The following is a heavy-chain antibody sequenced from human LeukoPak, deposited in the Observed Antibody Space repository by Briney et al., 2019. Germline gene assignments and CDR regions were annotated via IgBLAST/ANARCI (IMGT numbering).Heavy chain of an antibody. CDR1: GLTFSTYS. V-gene: IGHV3-48*01. D-gene: IGHD2-15*01. CDR2: ISDTSDTI. J-gene: IGHJ4*02. CDR3: ARGVDCSGVSCYSNY. Sequence: PGGSLRLSCVVSGLTFSTYSMNWVRQAPGKGLEWVSYISDTSDTIYYADSVKGRFTISRDNAKNSLYLQMNSLRAEDTAVYYCARGVDCSGVSCYSNYWGQGTLVTVSS.